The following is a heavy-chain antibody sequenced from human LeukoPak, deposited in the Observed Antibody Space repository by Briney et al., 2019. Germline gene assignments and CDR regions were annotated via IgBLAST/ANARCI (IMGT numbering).Heavy chain of an antibody. J-gene: IGHJ5*02. D-gene: IGHD5-12*01. CDR1: GGSFSIYA. Sequence: VTVSCKASGGSFSIYAINWVRQAPGQGLEWMGGIIPIFGTANYAQKFQGRVTITAGESTSTAYMELSSLRSEDTAVYYCATARGYSGYEEFDPWGQGTLVTVSS. V-gene: IGHV1-69*13. CDR2: IIPIFGTA. CDR3: ATARGYSGYEEFDP.